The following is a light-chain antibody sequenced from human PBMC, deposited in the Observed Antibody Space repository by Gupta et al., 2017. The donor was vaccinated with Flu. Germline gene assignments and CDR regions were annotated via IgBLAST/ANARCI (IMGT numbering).Light chain of an antibody. CDR2: EVS. V-gene: IGLV2-8*01. Sequence: QSALTQPPSASGSLGQSVTISCTGTSSDVGGYNSVSWYQQHPGKAPKVMIYEVSKRPSGVPDRFSGSKSGNTASLTVSGLQAEDDADYFCSSYAGSDNLVFGTGTKVTVL. CDR3: SSYAGSDNLV. J-gene: IGLJ1*01. CDR1: SSDVGGYNS.